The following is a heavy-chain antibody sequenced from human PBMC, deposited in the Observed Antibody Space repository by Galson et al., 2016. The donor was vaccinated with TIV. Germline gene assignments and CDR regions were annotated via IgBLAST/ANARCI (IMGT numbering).Heavy chain of an antibody. V-gene: IGHV4-61*01. CDR2: IFSSGST. Sequence: TLSLPCTVSGASVSSGNYYWAWIRQSPGKGLECMGYIFSSGSTKYNPSLKSRVTISADTSKNQFSLKLSSVTAADTAVYYCTRDSWTSGYNSAWEAFDFWGQGTMVTVSS. CDR3: TRDSWTSGYNSAWEAFDF. D-gene: IGHD6-19*01. J-gene: IGHJ3*01. CDR1: GASVSSGNYY.